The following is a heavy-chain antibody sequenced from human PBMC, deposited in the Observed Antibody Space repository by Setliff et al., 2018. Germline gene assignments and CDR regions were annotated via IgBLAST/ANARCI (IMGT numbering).Heavy chain of an antibody. CDR3: ARINFYVSSGYYYASDN. D-gene: IGHD3-22*01. Sequence: KVSCKTPGKTDDSYHIHWVRQAPGQGLEWMGWINNYNMNTNYPQKFLGRVTMTTDTSTSTAYMELRSLRPDDTAVYYCARINFYVSSGYYYASDNWGQGTLVTVSS. J-gene: IGHJ4*02. V-gene: IGHV1-18*01. CDR1: GKTDDSYH. CDR2: INNYNMNT.